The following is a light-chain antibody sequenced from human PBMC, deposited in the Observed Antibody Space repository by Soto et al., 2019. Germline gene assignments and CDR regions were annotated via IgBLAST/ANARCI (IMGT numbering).Light chain of an antibody. CDR1: QDIRSH. Sequence: DIQLTQSPSFLSASIGDRVIITCRASQDIRSHLSWYQQKPGRAPDLLIYAASTLERGVSSRFSGSGSGTEFTLTISSLQPEDFATYYCQQLNAYPITFGPGTKVD. J-gene: IGKJ3*01. CDR2: AAS. V-gene: IGKV1-9*01. CDR3: QQLNAYPIT.